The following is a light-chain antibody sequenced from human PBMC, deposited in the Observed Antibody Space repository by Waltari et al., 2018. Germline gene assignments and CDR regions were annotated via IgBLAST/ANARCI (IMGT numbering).Light chain of an antibody. V-gene: IGLV4-69*01. Sequence: QLVLTQSPSASASLGASVKLTCTLSSGHSSNVIAWLQQQPEKGPRYLMTVNSDGSHSKGDEIPDRCSVSSSGAERYLTISSRQSEDEADYYCQTGGHGTWVFGGGTKLTVL. CDR3: QTGGHGTWV. CDR2: VNSDGSH. CDR1: SGHSSNV. J-gene: IGLJ3*02.